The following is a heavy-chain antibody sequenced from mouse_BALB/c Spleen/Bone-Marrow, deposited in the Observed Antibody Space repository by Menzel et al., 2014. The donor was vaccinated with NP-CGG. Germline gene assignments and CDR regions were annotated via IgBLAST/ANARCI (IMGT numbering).Heavy chain of an antibody. CDR1: GFNIEDSY. J-gene: IGHJ2*01. Sequence: EVQLQQSGAEIVKPGASVKSSCTTSGFNIEDSYIYWMKQRPEQGLEWIGRIDPANGNTKYDPKFQGKATITVDTSSATAYLQLSSLTSEDTAVYYCARNYGSSLDYWGQGTTLSLSS. D-gene: IGHD1-1*01. CDR3: ARNYGSSLDY. V-gene: IGHV14-3*02. CDR2: IDPANGNT.